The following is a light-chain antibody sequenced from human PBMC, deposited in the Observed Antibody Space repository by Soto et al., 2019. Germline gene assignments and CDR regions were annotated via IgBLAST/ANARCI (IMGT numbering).Light chain of an antibody. CDR3: QQYGSSPYT. CDR2: GAS. J-gene: IGKJ2*01. CDR1: QSLSTDY. Sequence: DIVLTQSPGTLSLSPGERATLSCWASQSLSTDYLAWYQQKPGQPPRLLIYGASSRATGIPDRFSGSGSGTDFTLTISRLEPEDFAVYYCQQYGSSPYTFGQGTKLEIK. V-gene: IGKV3-20*01.